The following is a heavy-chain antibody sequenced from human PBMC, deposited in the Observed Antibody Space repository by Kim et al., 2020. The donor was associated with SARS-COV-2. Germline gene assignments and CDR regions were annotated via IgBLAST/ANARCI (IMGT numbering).Heavy chain of an antibody. V-gene: IGHV3-7*03. CDR1: GFTFSSYW. J-gene: IGHJ4*02. CDR2: IKQDGSEK. D-gene: IGHD1-26*01. Sequence: GGSLRLSCAASGFTFSSYWMSWVRQAPGKGLEWVANIKQDGSEKYYVDSVKGRFTISRDNAKNSLYLQMNSLRVEDTAVYYCARFGGSGTYYGFVDYWGQGTLVTVSS. CDR3: ARFGGSGTYYGFVDY.